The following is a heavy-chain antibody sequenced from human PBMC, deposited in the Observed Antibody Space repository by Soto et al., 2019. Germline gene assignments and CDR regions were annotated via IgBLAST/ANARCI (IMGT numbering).Heavy chain of an antibody. J-gene: IGHJ6*03. V-gene: IGHV3-23*01. CDR3: AKVPAVIINYYYYMDV. Sequence: GGSLRLSCAASGFTFNSYAMNWVRRAPGKGLEWVSAISGSGGSTYYADSVKGRFTISRDNSKNTLYLQMNSLRAEDTAVYYCAKVPAVIINYYYYMDVWGKGTTVTVSS. CDR1: GFTFNSYA. D-gene: IGHD2-2*01. CDR2: ISGSGGST.